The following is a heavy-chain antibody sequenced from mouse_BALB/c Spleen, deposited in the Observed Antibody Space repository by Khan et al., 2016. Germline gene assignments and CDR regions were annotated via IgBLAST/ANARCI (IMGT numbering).Heavy chain of an antibody. CDR1: GFSITSDYS. D-gene: IGHD1-1*01. CDR2: IHYSGST. Sequence: EVQLQESGPDLVKPSQSLSLTCTVTGFSITSDYSWHWIRQFPGNKLEWMGYIHYSGSTNYNPSLKSRISITRDTSKNQFFLQLNSVTTEDTATFYCARYYDGGAPWFAYWGQGTLVTVSA. CDR3: ARYYDGGAPWFAY. J-gene: IGHJ3*01. V-gene: IGHV3-1*02.